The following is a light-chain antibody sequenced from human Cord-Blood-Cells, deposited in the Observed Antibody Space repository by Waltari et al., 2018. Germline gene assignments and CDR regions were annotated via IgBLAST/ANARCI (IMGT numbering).Light chain of an antibody. CDR1: QSVSSN. V-gene: IGKV3-15*01. CDR3: QQYNNWPPYT. Sequence: EIVMTQSPATLSVSPGERATLSCRGSQSVSSNLAWYQQKPGQAPRLLIYGASPRATGIPARLSGSGSGTEFTLTISSLQSEDFAVYYCQQYNNWPPYTFGQGTKLEIK. CDR2: GAS. J-gene: IGKJ2*01.